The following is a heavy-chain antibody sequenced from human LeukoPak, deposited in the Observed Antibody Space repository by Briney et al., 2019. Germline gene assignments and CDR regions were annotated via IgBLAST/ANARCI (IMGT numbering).Heavy chain of an antibody. CDR2: INTDGSST. Sequence: GGSLRLSCAASGFTISSYWIHCVRQAPGKGLVCVSRINTDGSSTSYADSVKGRFTISRDNAKNTLYLQMNTLRAEDTAVYYWRRGAYWLDPWGQGTLVTVSS. CDR1: GFTISSYW. J-gene: IGHJ5*02. CDR3: RRGAYWLDP. V-gene: IGHV3-74*01.